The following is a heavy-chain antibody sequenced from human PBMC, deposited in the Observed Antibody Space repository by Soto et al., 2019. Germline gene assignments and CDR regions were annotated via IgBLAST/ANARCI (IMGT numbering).Heavy chain of an antibody. Sequence: PGGSLRLSCAASGFTFSNYGLHWVRQAPGRGLEWVALIWYDGSNAYNTDSVKGRFTISRDDSKNTLYLQMNSLRAEDTAVYYCATDRSAWSFDYWGQGTLVNVSS. J-gene: IGHJ4*02. CDR1: GFTFSNYG. D-gene: IGHD6-19*01. V-gene: IGHV3-33*01. CDR2: IWYDGSNA. CDR3: ATDRSAWSFDY.